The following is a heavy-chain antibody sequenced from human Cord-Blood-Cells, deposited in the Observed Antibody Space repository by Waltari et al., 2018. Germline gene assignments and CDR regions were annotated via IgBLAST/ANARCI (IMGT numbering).Heavy chain of an antibody. V-gene: IGHV1-2*04. CDR2: INPNSGGT. D-gene: IGHD6-19*01. Sequence: QVQLVQSGAAVKKPGASVKVSCKASGYTFTGYYMHWVRQAPGQGLEWMGWINPNSGGTNYAQKFQGWVTMTSDTSISTAYMELSRLRSDDTAVDYCARDPSIAVAGTGYLDYWGQGTLVTVSS. CDR3: ARDPSIAVAGTGYLDY. J-gene: IGHJ4*02. CDR1: GYTFTGYY.